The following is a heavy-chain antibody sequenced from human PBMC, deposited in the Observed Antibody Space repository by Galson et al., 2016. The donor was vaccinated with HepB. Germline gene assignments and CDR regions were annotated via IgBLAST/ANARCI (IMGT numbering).Heavy chain of an antibody. CDR2: IRGSGTGT. D-gene: IGHD6-19*01. J-gene: IGHJ3*02. V-gene: IGHV3-23*01. CDR3: AKRSLVGYNSGWGGSFDI. CDR1: GFSISIYS. Sequence: SLRLSCAASGFSISIYSMNWVRQAPGKGLEWVSAIRGSGTGTSYTDSVKGRFTISRDNSKNTLYLQMNSLRAEDAAVYYCAKRSLVGYNSGWGGSFDIWGRGTMVTVSS.